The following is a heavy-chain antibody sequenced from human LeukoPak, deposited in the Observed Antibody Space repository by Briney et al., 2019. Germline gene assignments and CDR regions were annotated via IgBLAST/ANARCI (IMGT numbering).Heavy chain of an antibody. D-gene: IGHD6-13*01. J-gene: IGHJ6*03. CDR1: GFTFSSYG. Sequence: PGGSLRLSCAASGFTFSSYGMHWVRQAPGEGLEWVAFIRYDGSNKYYADSVKGRFTISRDNSKNTLYLQMNSLRAEDTAVYYCAKEGIHMHYYYMDVWGKGTTVTVSS. CDR3: AKEGIHMHYYYMDV. V-gene: IGHV3-30*02. CDR2: IRYDGSNK.